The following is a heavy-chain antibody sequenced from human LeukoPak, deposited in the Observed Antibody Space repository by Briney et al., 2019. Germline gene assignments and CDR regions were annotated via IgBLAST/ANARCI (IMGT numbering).Heavy chain of an antibody. CDR3: AKGEDSSGYYYFDY. J-gene: IGHJ4*02. CDR1: GFTLSSYA. Sequence: GGSLRLSCAASGFTLSSYAMSWVRQGPGKGLEWVSAISVSGNTYHADSVKGRFTISRDSYKNTLYLQMNSLRAEDTAVYYCAKGEDSSGYYYFDYWGQGTLVTVSS. CDR2: ISVSGNT. D-gene: IGHD3-22*01. V-gene: IGHV3-23*01.